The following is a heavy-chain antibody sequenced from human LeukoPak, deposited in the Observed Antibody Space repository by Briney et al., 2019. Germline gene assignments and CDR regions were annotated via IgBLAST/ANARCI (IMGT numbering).Heavy chain of an antibody. CDR1: GFTLSSYA. CDR2: ISSSGVTT. V-gene: IGHV3-23*01. CDR3: AKAFSGWELLSFDY. J-gene: IGHJ4*02. D-gene: IGHD1-26*01. Sequence: GGSLRLSCAASGFTLSSYAMSWVRQAPGKGLEWVSGISSSGVTTYYADSVEGRFTISRDNSKNTLYLQMNSLRAEDTAVYYCAKAFSGWELLSFDYWGQGTLVTVSS.